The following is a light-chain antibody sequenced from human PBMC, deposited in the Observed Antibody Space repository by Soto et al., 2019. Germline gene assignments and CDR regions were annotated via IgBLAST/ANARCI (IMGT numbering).Light chain of an antibody. V-gene: IGKV3-20*01. CDR1: QSVSSSY. Sequence: EIVLTQSPGTLSLSPGERATLSCRASQSVSSSYLAWYQQKPVQAPRLLIYGASSRATGIPHRFSGSGSGTDFTLTISRLEPEYFAVYYCQQYRNSLYTFGQGTKLEIQ. CDR2: GAS. CDR3: QQYRNSLYT. J-gene: IGKJ2*01.